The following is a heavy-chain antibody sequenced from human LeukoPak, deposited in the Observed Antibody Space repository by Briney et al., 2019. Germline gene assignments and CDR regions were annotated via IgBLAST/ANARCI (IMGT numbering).Heavy chain of an antibody. V-gene: IGHV3-23*01. D-gene: IGHD5-18*01. CDR3: AKELDTMFFDY. J-gene: IGHJ4*02. Sequence: GGSLRLSCAASGFTFSSYAMSWVRQAPGKGLEWVSAISGSGGSTYYADSVKGRFTISRDSGKNSVYLQMNSLTTDDAAFYFCAKELDTMFFDYWGQGALVTVSS. CDR2: ISGSGGST. CDR1: GFTFSSYA.